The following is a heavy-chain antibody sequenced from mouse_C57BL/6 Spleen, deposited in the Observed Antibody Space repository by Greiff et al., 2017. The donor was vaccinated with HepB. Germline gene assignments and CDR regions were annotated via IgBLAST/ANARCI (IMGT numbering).Heavy chain of an antibody. CDR2: ISSGGSYT. Sequence: EVMLVESGGDLVKPGGSLKLSCAASGFTFSSYGMSWVRQTPDKRLEWVATISSGGSYTYYPDSVKGRFTISRDNAKNTLYLQMSSLKSEDTAMYYCASSITTVVDYWGQGTTLTVSS. D-gene: IGHD1-1*01. J-gene: IGHJ2*01. V-gene: IGHV5-6*01. CDR1: GFTFSSYG. CDR3: ASSITTVVDY.